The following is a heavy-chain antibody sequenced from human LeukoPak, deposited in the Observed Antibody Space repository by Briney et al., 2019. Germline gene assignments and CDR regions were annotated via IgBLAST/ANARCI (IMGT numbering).Heavy chain of an antibody. CDR1: GFTFSSYA. CDR2: ISGSGGST. J-gene: IGHJ6*02. Sequence: PGGSLRLSCAASGFTFSSYAMSWVRQAPGKGLEWVSAISGSGGSTYYADSVKGRFTISRDNSKSTLYLQMNSLRAEDTAVYYCAKDGYCSGGSCYSSHYYYGMDVWGQGTTVTVSS. D-gene: IGHD2-15*01. CDR3: AKDGYCSGGSCYSSHYYYGMDV. V-gene: IGHV3-23*01.